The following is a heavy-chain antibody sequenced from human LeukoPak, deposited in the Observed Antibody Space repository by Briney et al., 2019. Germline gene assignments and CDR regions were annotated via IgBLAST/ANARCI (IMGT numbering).Heavy chain of an antibody. Sequence: PSETLSLTCTVSGGSISSSSYYWGWIRQPPGKGLEWIGSIYYSGSTYYNPSLKSRVTISVDRSKNQFSLKLSSVTAADTAVYYCARLSQTVVTGWGQGTLVTVSS. J-gene: IGHJ4*02. D-gene: IGHD4-23*01. CDR1: GGSISSSSYY. V-gene: IGHV4-39*07. CDR2: IYYSGST. CDR3: ARLSQTVVTG.